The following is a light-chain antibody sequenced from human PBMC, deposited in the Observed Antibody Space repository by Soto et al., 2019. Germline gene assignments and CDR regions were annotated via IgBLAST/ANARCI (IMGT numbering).Light chain of an antibody. CDR2: GVS. CDR3: QQYDKWPGT. J-gene: IGKJ1*01. V-gene: IGKV3-15*01. Sequence: DIVMTQSPATLSVSPGERATLSCRASQSVSINLAWYQQIPGQAPRLLMYGVSTRAPGIPARFSGSGSGKEFTLTISSLQSEDFAVYYCQQYDKWPGTFGQGTKVEIK. CDR1: QSVSIN.